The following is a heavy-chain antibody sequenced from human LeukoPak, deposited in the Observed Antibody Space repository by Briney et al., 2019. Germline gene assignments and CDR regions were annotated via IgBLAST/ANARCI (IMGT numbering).Heavy chain of an antibody. V-gene: IGHV4-34*01. CDR3: ASYFIYYHDSSGYYHYGVDV. CDR2: INHSGST. J-gene: IGHJ6*02. D-gene: IGHD3-22*01. Sequence: PSETLSLTCAVYGGSFSGYYWSWIRQPPGKGLEWIGEINHSGSTNYNPSLQSRVSISVDTSKNQFSLKLSSVTAADTAVYYCASYFIYYHDSSGYYHYGVDVWGQGTTVTVSS. CDR1: GGSFSGYY.